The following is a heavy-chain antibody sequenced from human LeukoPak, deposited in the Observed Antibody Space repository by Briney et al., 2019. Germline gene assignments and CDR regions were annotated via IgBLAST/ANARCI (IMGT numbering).Heavy chain of an antibody. CDR1: GGSISSHY. CDR3: ARVVGFYDSSAFDL. Sequence: SETLSLTCSVSGGSISSHYWSWIRQPPGKGLEWIGYIYYSGSTKYNPSLKSRVTISVDTSKNQFSLRLSSVTAADTAVYYCARVVGFYDSSAFDLWGQGTLVTVSS. V-gene: IGHV4-59*11. CDR2: IYYSGST. J-gene: IGHJ5*02. D-gene: IGHD3-22*01.